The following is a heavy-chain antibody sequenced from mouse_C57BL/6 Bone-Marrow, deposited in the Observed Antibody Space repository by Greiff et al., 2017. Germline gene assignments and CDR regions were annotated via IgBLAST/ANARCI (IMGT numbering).Heavy chain of an antibody. J-gene: IGHJ3*01. CDR1: GYTFTDYY. V-gene: IGHV1-76*01. Sequence: QVQLQQSGAELVRPGASVKLSCKASGYTFTDYYINWVKQRPGQGLEWIARIYPGSGNTYYNEKFKGKATLTAGKSSSTAYMQLSSLTSEDSAVYFCARKRIVADWGQGTLVTVSA. CDR3: ARKRIVAD. CDR2: IYPGSGNT. D-gene: IGHD2-5*01.